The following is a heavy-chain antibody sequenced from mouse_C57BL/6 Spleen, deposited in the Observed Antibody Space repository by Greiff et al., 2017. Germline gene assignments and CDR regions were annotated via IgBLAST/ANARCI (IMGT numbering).Heavy chain of an antibody. V-gene: IGHV5-9-1*02. D-gene: IGHD2-1*01. J-gene: IGHJ1*03. CDR3: TRVDYGNFWYFDV. CDR2: ISSGGDYI. CDR1: GFTFSRYA. Sequence: EVKLMESGEGLVKPGGSLKLSCAASGFTFSRYAMSWVRQTPEKRLEWVAYISSGGDYIYYADTVKGRFTISRDNARNTLYLQMSSLKSEDTAMYYCTRVDYGNFWYFDVWGTGTTVTVSS.